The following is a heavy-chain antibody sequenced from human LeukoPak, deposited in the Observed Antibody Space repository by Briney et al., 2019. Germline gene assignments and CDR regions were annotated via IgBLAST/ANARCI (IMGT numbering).Heavy chain of an antibody. V-gene: IGHV1-46*01. D-gene: IGHD6-13*01. CDR3: ARALVPTYSSSWYGSFNFDY. Sequence: ASVKVSCKASGYTFTSYYTHWVRQAPGQGLEWMGLINPSGGSTSYAQKFQGRVTMTRDTSTSTVYMELSSLRSEDTAVYYCARALVPTYSSSWYGSFNFDYWGQGTLVTVSS. J-gene: IGHJ4*02. CDR1: GYTFTSYY. CDR2: INPSGGST.